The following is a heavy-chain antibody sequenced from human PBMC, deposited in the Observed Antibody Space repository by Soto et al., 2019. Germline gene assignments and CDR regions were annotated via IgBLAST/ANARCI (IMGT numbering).Heavy chain of an antibody. CDR2: ISGSGNYI. V-gene: IGHV3-21*01. D-gene: IGHD2-15*01. CDR1: GFTVSSKY. CDR3: ARGYCSGGSCYLDY. J-gene: IGHJ4*02. Sequence: GGSLRLSCAASGFTVSSKYMSWVRQAPGKGLEWVSSISGSGNYIYYADSVKGRFTISRDNAKKSLYLQMNSLRAEDTAVYYCARGYCSGGSCYLDYWGQGTLVTVSS.